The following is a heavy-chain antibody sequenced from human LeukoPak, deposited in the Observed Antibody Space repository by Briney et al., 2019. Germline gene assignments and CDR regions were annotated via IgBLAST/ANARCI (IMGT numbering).Heavy chain of an antibody. CDR1: GFTFDDYA. D-gene: IGHD5-18*01. CDR3: AKPGHTAMVSPSWFDP. CDR2: ISWNSGSI. J-gene: IGHJ5*02. Sequence: GGSLRLSCAASGFTFDDYAMHWVRQAPGKGLEWVSGISWNSGSIGYADSVKGRFTISGDNAKNSLYLQMNSLRAEDTALYYCAKPGHTAMVSPSWFDPWGQGTLVTVSS. V-gene: IGHV3-9*01.